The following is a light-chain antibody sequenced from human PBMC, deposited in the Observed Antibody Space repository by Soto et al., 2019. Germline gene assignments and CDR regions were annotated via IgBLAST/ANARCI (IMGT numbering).Light chain of an antibody. J-gene: IGKJ1*01. CDR1: QSVSSSY. CDR2: GAS. CDR3: QHYSDSTWT. Sequence: EIVLTQSPGTLSLSPGEIATLSFSASQSVSSSYLAWYQQKPGQAPRLLIYGASSRATGIPDRFSGRGFETDFTLTISEVEPEDFAVYFCQHYSDSTWTFGQGTKVDI. V-gene: IGKV3-20*01.